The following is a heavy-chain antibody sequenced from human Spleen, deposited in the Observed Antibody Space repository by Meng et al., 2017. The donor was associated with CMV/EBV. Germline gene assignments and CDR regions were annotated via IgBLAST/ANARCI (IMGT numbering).Heavy chain of an antibody. Sequence: GGSLRLSCAASGFNLSAVAMSWVRQAPGKGLEWVSSINSGSHVIYYADSVKGRFTISRDNAKNSLYLQMNSLKVDDTAVYYCAKSASAHNYFYYGLDVWGQGTTVTVSS. CDR2: INSGSHVI. D-gene: IGHD2-2*01. CDR3: AKSASAHNYFYYGLDV. V-gene: IGHV3-21*01. J-gene: IGHJ6*02. CDR1: GFNLSAVA.